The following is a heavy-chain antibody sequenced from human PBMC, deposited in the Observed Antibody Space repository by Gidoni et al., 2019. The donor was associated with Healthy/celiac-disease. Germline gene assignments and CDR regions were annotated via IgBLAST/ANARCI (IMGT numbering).Heavy chain of an antibody. CDR1: GDSVTSYD. J-gene: IGHJ6*03. CDR3: ARGVGDFSDYYYYMDV. CDR2: MKPNGGNT. D-gene: IGHD3-3*01. V-gene: IGHV1-8*02. Sequence: QVQLVQSGAEVQKPRASVKVSCQAAGDSVTSYDIHWVRQATGQGLEWRGWMKPNGGNTGYAQKFQGRVTMTRNTSISTAYMELSRLRSEDTAVYYCARGVGDFSDYYYYMDVWGKGTTVTVSS.